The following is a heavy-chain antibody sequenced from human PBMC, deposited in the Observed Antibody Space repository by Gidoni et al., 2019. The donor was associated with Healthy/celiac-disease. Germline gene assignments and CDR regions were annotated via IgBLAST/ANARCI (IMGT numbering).Heavy chain of an antibody. CDR3: ARQHGAFSNYYYYYGMDV. CDR2: IYYSGST. J-gene: IGHJ6*02. V-gene: IGHV4-39*01. Sequence: QLQLQESGPGLVKPSETLSLTCTVSGGSISRSSYYWGWIRQPPGKGLEWIGSIYYSGSTYYNPSLKSRVTISVDTSKNQFSLKLSSVTAADTAVYYCARQHGAFSNYYYYYGMDVWGQGTTVTVSS. D-gene: IGHD3-10*01. CDR1: GGSISRSSYY.